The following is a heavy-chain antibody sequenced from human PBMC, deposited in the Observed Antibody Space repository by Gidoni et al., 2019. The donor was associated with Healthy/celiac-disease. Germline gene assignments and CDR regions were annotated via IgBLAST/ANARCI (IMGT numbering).Heavy chain of an antibody. Sequence: EVQLLESGGGLVQPGGSLRLSCAASGFTFRSYAMSWVRQAPGKGLEWVSAISGSGGSTYYADSVKGRFTISRDNSKNTLYLQMNSLRAEDTAVYYCAKAPTYYDSSGYYFHWGQGTLVTVSS. V-gene: IGHV3-23*01. CDR3: AKAPTYYDSSGYYFH. CDR1: GFTFRSYA. CDR2: ISGSGGST. D-gene: IGHD3-22*01. J-gene: IGHJ4*02.